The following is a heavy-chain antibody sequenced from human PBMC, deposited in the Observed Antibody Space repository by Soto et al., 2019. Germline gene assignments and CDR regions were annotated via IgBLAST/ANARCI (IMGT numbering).Heavy chain of an antibody. CDR1: GYSFTSYW. CDR2: IYPGDSDT. D-gene: IGHD3-22*01. Sequence: PGESLKISCKGSGYSFTSYWVGWVRQMPGKGLEWMGIIYPGDSDTRYSPSFQGQVTISADKSISTAYLQWSSLKASDTAMYYCATPRDSYYDSSGYNYGMDVWGQGTTVTVSS. CDR3: ATPRDSYYDSSGYNYGMDV. V-gene: IGHV5-51*01. J-gene: IGHJ6*02.